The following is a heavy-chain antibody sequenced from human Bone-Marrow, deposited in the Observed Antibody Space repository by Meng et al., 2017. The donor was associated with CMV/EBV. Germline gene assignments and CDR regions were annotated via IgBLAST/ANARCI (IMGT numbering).Heavy chain of an antibody. CDR1: GFTFSSYS. D-gene: IGHD6-19*01. CDR2: IKQDGSEK. J-gene: IGHJ3*02. CDR3: ARDKGTMYSSGRGAFDI. Sequence: SCKASGFTFSSYSMNWVRQAPGKGLEWVANIKQDGSEKYSVDSVKGRFTISRDNAKNSLYLQMNSLRAEDTAVYYCARDKGTMYSSGRGAFDIWAQGTMVTVSS. V-gene: IGHV3-7*01.